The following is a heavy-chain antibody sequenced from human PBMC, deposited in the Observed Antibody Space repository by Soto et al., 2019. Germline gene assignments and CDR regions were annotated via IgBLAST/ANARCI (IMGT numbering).Heavy chain of an antibody. CDR3: ASRSATVLALAY. CDR2: ISGSNYNT. CDR1: GFTVSRYT. V-gene: IGHV3-23*01. D-gene: IGHD4-17*01. J-gene: IGHJ1*01. Sequence: LXLLCEAFGFTVSRYTMNWVRQAPGKGLEWVSTISGSNYNTYYADSVKGRFTISRDNSKNTLYLQMNSLRAEDTAVYYCASRSATVLALAYWGQGTLVTVYS.